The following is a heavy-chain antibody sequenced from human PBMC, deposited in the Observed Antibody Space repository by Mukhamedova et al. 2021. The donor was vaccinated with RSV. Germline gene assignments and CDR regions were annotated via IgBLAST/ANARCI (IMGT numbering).Heavy chain of an antibody. J-gene: IGHJ4*02. CDR2: ISTGGTNI. Sequence: APGKGLEWISHISTGGTNIDYADFVRGRFTLSRDNAKNSLLLQMNSLRADDTAVYYCARGASGRYLNFFAWWGQGTLVTVSS. D-gene: IGHD1-26*01. CDR3: ARGASGRYLNFFAW. V-gene: IGHV3-48*03.